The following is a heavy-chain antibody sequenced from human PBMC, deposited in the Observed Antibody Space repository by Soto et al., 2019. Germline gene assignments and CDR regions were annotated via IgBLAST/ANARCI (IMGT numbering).Heavy chain of an antibody. CDR2: IIPIFGTA. CDR3: ARGGTAMGNYYDSSGYSAFDI. J-gene: IGHJ3*02. V-gene: IGHV1-69*13. D-gene: IGHD3-22*01. Sequence: SVTVSCKASGGTFSSYAISWLRQAPGRGLEWMGGIIPIFGTANYAQKFQGRVTITADESTSTAYMELSSLRSEDTAVYYCARGGTAMGNYYDSSGYSAFDIWGQGTMVTVSS. CDR1: GGTFSSYA.